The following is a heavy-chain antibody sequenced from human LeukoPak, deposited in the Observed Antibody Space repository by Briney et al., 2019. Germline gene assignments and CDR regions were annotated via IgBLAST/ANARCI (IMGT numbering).Heavy chain of an antibody. V-gene: IGHV3-48*03. Sequence: GGSLRLSCAASGFTLSTYEMNWVRQAPGKGLEWVAYIGRYGVTTYYADSVKGRFTISGDNAKNSLNLQMNSLRAEDTAVYYCTTLSDRNFYYSYGLDVWGQGTTVTVSS. CDR3: TTLSDRNFYYSYGLDV. CDR1: GFTLSTYE. CDR2: IGRYGVTT. J-gene: IGHJ6*02. D-gene: IGHD1-14*01.